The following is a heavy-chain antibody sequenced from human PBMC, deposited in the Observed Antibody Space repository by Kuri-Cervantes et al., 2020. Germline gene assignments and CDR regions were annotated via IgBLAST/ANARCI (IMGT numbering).Heavy chain of an antibody. V-gene: IGHV4-34*01. CDR1: GGSFSGYY. CDR2: INHSGST. D-gene: IGHD5-18*01. J-gene: IGHJ4*02. Sequence: SETLSLTCAVYGGSFSGYYWSWIRQPPGKGLEWIGEINHSGSTNYNPSLKSRVTISVDTSKNQFSLKLSSATAADTAVYYCAREGTTDTAMVRSWVDYWGQGTLVTVSS. CDR3: AREGTTDTAMVRSWVDY.